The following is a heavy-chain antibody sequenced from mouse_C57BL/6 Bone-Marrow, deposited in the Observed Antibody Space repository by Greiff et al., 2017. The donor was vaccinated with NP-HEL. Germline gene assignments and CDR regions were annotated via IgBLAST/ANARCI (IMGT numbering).Heavy chain of an antibody. V-gene: IGHV1-76*01. CDR3: ERRLFFDY. J-gene: IGHJ2*01. CDR2: IYPGSGNT. CDR1: GYTFTDYY. Sequence: VQLQESGAELVRPGASVKLSCKASGYTFTDYYINWVKQRPGQGLEWIARIYPGSGNTYYNEPFKGKATLTAEKSSRTDYMQLSSLTSEDSAVYFCERRLFFDYWGQGTTLTVSS.